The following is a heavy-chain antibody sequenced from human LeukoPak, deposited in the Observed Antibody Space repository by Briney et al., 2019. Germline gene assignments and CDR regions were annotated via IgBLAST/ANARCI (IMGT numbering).Heavy chain of an antibody. D-gene: IGHD4-11*01. CDR3: ARSNHGCHDY. Sequence: QPGGSLRLSCAASGFTFSSYWMHWVRQAPRKGLGWVSRINNDGSSTPYAHSVKGRFTISRDNAKNTLYLQMNSLRAEDTAVYYCARSNHGCHDYWGQGTLVTVSS. J-gene: IGHJ4*02. CDR2: INNDGSST. V-gene: IGHV3-74*01. CDR1: GFTFSSYW.